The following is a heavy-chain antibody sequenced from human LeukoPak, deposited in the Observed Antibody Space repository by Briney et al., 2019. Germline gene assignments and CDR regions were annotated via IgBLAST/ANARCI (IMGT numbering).Heavy chain of an antibody. CDR2: INHSGST. J-gene: IGHJ4*02. Sequence: SETLSLTCAVYGGSFSGYYWSWIRQPPGKGLEWIGEINHSGSTNYNPSLKSRVTISVDTSKNQFSLKLSSVTAADTAVYYCAREYSRSPTFDYWGQGTLVTVSS. CDR1: GGSFSGYY. V-gene: IGHV4-34*01. D-gene: IGHD6-6*01. CDR3: AREYSRSPTFDY.